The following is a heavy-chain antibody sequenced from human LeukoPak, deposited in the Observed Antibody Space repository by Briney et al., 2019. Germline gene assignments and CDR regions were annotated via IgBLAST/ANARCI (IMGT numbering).Heavy chain of an antibody. Sequence: PSKTLSLTCTVSGYSISSGYYWGWIRQPAGKGLEWIGRIYSSGSTNYNPSLKSRVTMSVDTSKNQFSLKLSSVTAADTAVYYCAREAYYYDSSGYRKFDYWGQGTLVTVSS. CDR3: AREAYYYDSSGYRKFDY. CDR2: IYSSGST. J-gene: IGHJ4*02. D-gene: IGHD3-22*01. CDR1: GYSISSGYY. V-gene: IGHV4-4*07.